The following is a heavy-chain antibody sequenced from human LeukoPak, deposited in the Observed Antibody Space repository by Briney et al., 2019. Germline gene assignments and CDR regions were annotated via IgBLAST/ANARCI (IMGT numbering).Heavy chain of an antibody. CDR3: TRGSLYSSDQVWYFDL. D-gene: IGHD6-19*01. CDR1: GFTFSSYA. V-gene: IGHV3-49*04. J-gene: IGHJ2*01. CDR2: IRSKAYGGTT. Sequence: SGGSLRLSCAASGFTFSSYAMHWVRQAPGKGLEWVGFIRSKAYGGTTEYAASVKGRFTISRDDSKSIAYLQMNSLKTEDTAVYYCTRGSLYSSDQVWYFDLWGRGTLVTVSS.